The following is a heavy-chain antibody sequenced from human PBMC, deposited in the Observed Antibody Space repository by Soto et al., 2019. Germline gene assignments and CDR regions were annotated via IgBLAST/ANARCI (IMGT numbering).Heavy chain of an antibody. Sequence: PGGSLRLSXSASGFTISSNDMSWVRQAPGKGLEWVSVIYSGGSTYYADSVKGRFTISSDNSKNTLYLQMTSLRAEETAVYYCARGVFTDDWGQGTLVTVSS. J-gene: IGHJ4*02. CDR3: ARGVFTDD. CDR1: GFTISSND. D-gene: IGHD3-16*01. CDR2: IYSGGST. V-gene: IGHV3-53*01.